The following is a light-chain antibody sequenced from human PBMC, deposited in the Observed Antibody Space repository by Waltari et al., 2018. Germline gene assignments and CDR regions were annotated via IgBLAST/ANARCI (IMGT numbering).Light chain of an antibody. J-gene: IGKJ1*01. CDR3: QQYNTYSRT. V-gene: IGKV1-5*03. CDR1: QSISNW. Sequence: DIQMTHSPSPLSASVGDRVIITCRASQSISNWLAWYQQIPGKASKLLIYKASTLQSGVPSRFSGRGSGTEFTLTISSLQPDDFATYYCQQYNTYSRTFGQGTKVEI. CDR2: KAS.